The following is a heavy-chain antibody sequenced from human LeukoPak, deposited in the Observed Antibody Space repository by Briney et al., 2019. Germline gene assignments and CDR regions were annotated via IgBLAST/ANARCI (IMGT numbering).Heavy chain of an antibody. J-gene: IGHJ5*02. CDR3: ARQFDP. Sequence: SETLSLTCTVCGSSFSSYYWSWVRQPPGKGLEWIGHVYSSGSTNYNPSLESRVTISLDTSKNQLSLKLTSVTAADTAVYYCARQFDPWGQGTLVTVSS. CDR2: VYSSGST. V-gene: IGHV4-59*08. CDR1: GSSFSSYY.